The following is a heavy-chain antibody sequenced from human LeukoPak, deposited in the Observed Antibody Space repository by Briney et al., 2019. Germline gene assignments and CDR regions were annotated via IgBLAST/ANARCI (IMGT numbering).Heavy chain of an antibody. V-gene: IGHV3-48*01. CDR1: GFTFSSYS. Sequence: PSGGSLRLPCAASGFTFSSYSMNWVRQAPGKGLEWVSYISSSSSTIYYADSVKGRFTISRDNAENSLYLQMNSLRAEDTAVYYCARIYYDFWSARSLYYFDYWGQGTLVTVSS. CDR3: ARIYYDFWSARSLYYFDY. D-gene: IGHD3-3*01. J-gene: IGHJ4*02. CDR2: ISSSSSTI.